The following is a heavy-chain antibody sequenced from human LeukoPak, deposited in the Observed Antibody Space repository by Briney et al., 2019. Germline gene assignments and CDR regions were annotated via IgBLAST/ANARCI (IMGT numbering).Heavy chain of an antibody. J-gene: IGHJ6*03. CDR2: IYYSGST. D-gene: IGHD3-22*01. CDR3: ARETYYYDSSGIYYYYYYMDV. Sequence: SETLSLTCTVSGRSIRRYYWSWIRQPPGKGLGWIGYIYYSGSTIYNSSLKSRVTISVDTSKNQFSLKLSSVTAADTAVDYRARETYYYDSSGIYYYYYYMDVWGKGTTVTVSS. V-gene: IGHV4-59*01. CDR1: GRSIRRYY.